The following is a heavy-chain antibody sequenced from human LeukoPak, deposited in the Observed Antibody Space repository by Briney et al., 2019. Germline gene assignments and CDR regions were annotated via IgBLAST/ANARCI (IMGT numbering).Heavy chain of an antibody. CDR1: GYRFTELS. D-gene: IGHD5-18*01. CDR3: TAGRAYSLLDF. Sequence: ASVKVSCKVSGYRFTELSRHWVRQAPRKGLEWLGGFDLVHGDTIYAQKFQGRVTMTEDTSTDTSYMELSSLGSEDTAVYFCTAGRAYSLLDFWGQGTLVIVSS. CDR2: FDLVHGDT. V-gene: IGHV1-24*01. J-gene: IGHJ4*02.